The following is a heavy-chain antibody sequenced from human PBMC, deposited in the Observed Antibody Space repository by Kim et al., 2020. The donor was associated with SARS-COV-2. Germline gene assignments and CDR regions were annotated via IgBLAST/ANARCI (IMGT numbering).Heavy chain of an antibody. V-gene: IGHV4-39*01. CDR3: ARHDSSGYYRADWYFDL. Sequence: SETLSLTCTVSGGSISSSSYYWGWIRQPPGKGLEWIGSIYYSGSTYYNPSLKSRVTISVDTSKNQFSLKLSSVTAADTAVYYCARHDSSGYYRADWYFDLWGRGTLVTVSS. CDR1: GGSISSSSYY. CDR2: IYYSGST. D-gene: IGHD3-22*01. J-gene: IGHJ2*01.